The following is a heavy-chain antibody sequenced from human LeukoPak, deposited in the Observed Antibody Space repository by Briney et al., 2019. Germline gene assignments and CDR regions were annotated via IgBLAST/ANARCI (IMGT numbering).Heavy chain of an antibody. CDR2: INPNSGGT. J-gene: IGHJ4*02. V-gene: IGHV1-2*02. CDR1: GYTFTGYY. CDR3: ARIYCSSTSCYFDY. D-gene: IGHD2-2*01. Sequence: ASVKVSCKASGYTFTGYYMHWVRQAPGQGLEWMGWINPNSGGTNYAQKFQGRVTMTRDTSISTAYMELSRVRSDDTAVYYCARIYCSSTSCYFDYWGQGTLVTVSS.